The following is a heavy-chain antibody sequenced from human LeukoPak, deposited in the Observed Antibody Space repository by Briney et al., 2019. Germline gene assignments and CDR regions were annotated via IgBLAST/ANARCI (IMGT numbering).Heavy chain of an antibody. CDR1: GFTFDDYA. CDR3: AKDLTTSLSIAVPGGFDY. J-gene: IGHJ4*02. D-gene: IGHD6-19*01. V-gene: IGHV3-9*01. Sequence: AGGSLRLSCAASGFTFDDYAMPWVRHAPGKGLEWVSGISWNSGSIAYADSVKGRFTISRDNAKNSLYLQMNSLRAEDTALYYCAKDLTTSLSIAVPGGFDYWGQGTLVTVSS. CDR2: ISWNSGSI.